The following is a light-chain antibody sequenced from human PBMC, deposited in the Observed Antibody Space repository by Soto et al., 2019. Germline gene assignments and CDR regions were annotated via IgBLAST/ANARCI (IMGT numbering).Light chain of an antibody. V-gene: IGKV3-15*01. J-gene: IGKJ4*01. CDR2: GAS. CDR1: QSVSSN. Sequence: EIVMTQSPAILSVSPGERATLSCRASQSVSSNLAWYQQKPGQTPRLLIYGASTRATGIPARFSGSGSGTEFTLTISSLQSEDFAVYYCQQRSNWPPLTFGGGTKVDIK. CDR3: QQRSNWPPLT.